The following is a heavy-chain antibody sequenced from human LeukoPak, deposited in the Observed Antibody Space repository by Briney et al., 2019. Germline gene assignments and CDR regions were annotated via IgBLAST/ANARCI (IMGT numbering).Heavy chain of an antibody. D-gene: IGHD5-24*01. J-gene: IGHJ5*02. CDR3: ARAALAVDGYNLGT. Sequence: GGSLRLSCAASGFTFSNYWMHWVRQAPGKGLVWVSRINSDGSSTNYADSVKGRFTISRDNAKNTVYLQMNSLRVEDTAVYYCARAALAVDGYNLGTWGQGTLVTVSS. V-gene: IGHV3-74*01. CDR1: GFTFSNYW. CDR2: INSDGSST.